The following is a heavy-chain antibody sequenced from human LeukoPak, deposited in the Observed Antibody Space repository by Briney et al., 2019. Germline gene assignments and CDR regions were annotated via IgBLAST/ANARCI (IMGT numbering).Heavy chain of an antibody. CDR1: GGSISSYY. V-gene: IGHV4-59*12. J-gene: IGHJ6*03. CDR2: IYYSGST. D-gene: IGHD3-10*01. CDR3: ARDRGRDNGSGSSYYIHV. Sequence: SETLSLTCTVSGGSISSYYWSWIRQPPGKGLEWIGYIYYSGSTNYNPSLKSRVTISVDTSKNQFSLKLSSVTAADTAVYYCARDRGRDNGSGSSYYIHVWGKGTSVTISS.